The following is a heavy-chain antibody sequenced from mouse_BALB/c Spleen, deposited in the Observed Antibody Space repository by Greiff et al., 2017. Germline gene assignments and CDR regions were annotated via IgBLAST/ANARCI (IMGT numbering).Heavy chain of an antibody. CDR3: ARYYYGSSSLDY. V-gene: IGHV1-87*01. CDR2: IYPGDGDT. CDR1: GYTFTSYW. Sequence: QVQLKQSGAELARPGASVKLSCKASGYTFTSYWMQWVKQRPGQGLEWIGAIYPGDGDTRYTQKFKGKATLTADKSSSTAYMQLSSLASEDSAVYYCARYYYGSSSLDYWGQGTTLTVSS. D-gene: IGHD1-1*01. J-gene: IGHJ2*01.